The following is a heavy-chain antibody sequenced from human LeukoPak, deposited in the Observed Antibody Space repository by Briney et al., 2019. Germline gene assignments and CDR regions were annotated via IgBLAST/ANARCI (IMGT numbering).Heavy chain of an antibody. CDR3: AKTNGYYSD. V-gene: IGHV3-23*01. J-gene: IGHJ4*02. CDR1: GFSFSSYG. Sequence: GGSLRLSCAASGFSFSSYGMNWVRQAPGKGLEWVSGISGSGGTTYYADSVKGRFTISRDNSKNSLSLQVSSLRAEDTAVYYCAKTNGYYSDWGQGTLVTVSS. D-gene: IGHD3-22*01. CDR2: ISGSGGTT.